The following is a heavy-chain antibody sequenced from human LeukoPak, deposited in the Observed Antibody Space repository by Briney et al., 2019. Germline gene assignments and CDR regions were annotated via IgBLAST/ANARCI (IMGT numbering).Heavy chain of an antibody. D-gene: IGHD1-26*01. CDR1: GFTFSSYA. V-gene: IGHV3-30-3*01. CDR3: AKEVGATLRGAFDI. CDR2: ISYDGSNK. J-gene: IGHJ3*02. Sequence: GGSLRLSCAASGFTFSSYAMHWVRQAPGKGLEWVAVISYDGSNKYYADSVKGRFTISRDNSKNTLYLQMNSLRAEDTAVYYCAKEVGATLRGAFDIWGQGTMVTVSS.